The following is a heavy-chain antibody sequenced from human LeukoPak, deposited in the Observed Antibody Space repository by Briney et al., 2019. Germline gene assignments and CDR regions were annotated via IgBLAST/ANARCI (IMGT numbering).Heavy chain of an antibody. Sequence: ASVKDSCKASRYTFTSYYMHWVRQAPGQGLERMGIINPSGGSTSYAQKFQGRVTMTRDTSTSTVYMELSSLRSEDTAVYYCARDRLGDSSGYYYFDYWGQGTLVTVSS. D-gene: IGHD3-22*01. CDR2: INPSGGST. J-gene: IGHJ4*02. CDR3: ARDRLGDSSGYYYFDY. V-gene: IGHV1-46*01. CDR1: RYTFTSYY.